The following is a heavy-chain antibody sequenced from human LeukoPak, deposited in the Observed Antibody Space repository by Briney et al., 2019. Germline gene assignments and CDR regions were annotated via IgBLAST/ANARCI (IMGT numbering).Heavy chain of an antibody. CDR2: ISSNGRIT. D-gene: IGHD2-8*02. J-gene: IGHJ4*02. CDR1: GFTFGTYA. Sequence: GGSLRLSCAASGFTFGTYAMHWVRQAPGKGLEYVSAISSNGRITYYADSVKGRFTISRDNSKNILYLQMGSLRTEDTAVYYCARVSRWYWFDNWGQGTLVTVSS. CDR3: ARVSRWYWFDN. V-gene: IGHV3-64*02.